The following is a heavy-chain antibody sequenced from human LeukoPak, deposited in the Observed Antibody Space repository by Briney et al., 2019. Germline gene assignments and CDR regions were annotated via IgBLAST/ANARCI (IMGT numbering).Heavy chain of an antibody. CDR3: AKDRWYQLVADSYFDY. D-gene: IGHD2-2*01. V-gene: IGHV3-30*18. J-gene: IGHJ4*02. Sequence: GRSLRLSCAASGFTFSSYGTHWVRQAPGKGLEWVAVISYDGSNKYYADSVKGRFTISRDNSKNTLYLQMNSLRAEDTAVYYCAKDRWYQLVADSYFDYWGQGTLVTVSS. CDR1: GFTFSSYG. CDR2: ISYDGSNK.